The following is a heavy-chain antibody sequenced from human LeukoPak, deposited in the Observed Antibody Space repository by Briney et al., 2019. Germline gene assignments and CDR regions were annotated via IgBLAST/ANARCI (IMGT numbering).Heavy chain of an antibody. J-gene: IGHJ6*02. Sequence: PGGSLRLSCAASGFTFSDYYMSWIRRAPGKGLEWVSYISSSGSTIYYADSVKGRFTISRDNAKNSLYLQMNSLRAEDTAVYYCARVKTDQYLRDYYYGMDVWGQGTTVTVSS. V-gene: IGHV3-11*01. CDR2: ISSSGSTI. CDR1: GFTFSDYY. CDR3: ARVKTDQYLRDYYYGMDV. D-gene: IGHD2-2*01.